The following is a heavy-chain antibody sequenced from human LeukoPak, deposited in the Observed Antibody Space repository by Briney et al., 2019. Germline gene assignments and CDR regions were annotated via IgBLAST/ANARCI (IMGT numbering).Heavy chain of an antibody. D-gene: IGHD6-13*01. CDR2: IKNKRGSYTA. J-gene: IGHJ4*02. CDR1: GFTLNDHY. CDR3: GRDTATALDY. Sequence: GGTLRLSCAASGFTLNDHYMDWVRQAPGKGLEWVGRIKNKRGSYTADYAASVKGRFTLSRDDSQNSLYLQMNSLKIEDTAVYYCGRDTATALDYWGQGTLVTVSS. V-gene: IGHV3-72*01.